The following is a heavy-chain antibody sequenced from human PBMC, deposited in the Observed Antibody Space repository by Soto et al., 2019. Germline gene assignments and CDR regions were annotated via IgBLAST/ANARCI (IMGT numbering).Heavy chain of an antibody. CDR2: ISSTSLHT. CDR1: GFTFSDYY. V-gene: IGHV3-11*06. CDR3: ARAASAAGSRYFDC. Sequence: GGSLRLSCAASGFTFSDYYVTWIRQAPGKGLEWLSYISSTSLHTDYADSVKGRFTISRDNANNSLYLQMNSLRVDDTAVYFCARAASAAGSRYFDCWGQGALVT. J-gene: IGHJ4*02. D-gene: IGHD6-13*01.